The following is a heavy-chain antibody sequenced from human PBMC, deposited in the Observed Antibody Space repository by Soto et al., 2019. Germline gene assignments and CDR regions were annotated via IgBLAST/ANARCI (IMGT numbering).Heavy chain of an antibody. J-gene: IGHJ4*02. CDR3: ERDFGRAAGNKPIDY. D-gene: IGHD6-13*01. Sequence: GGSLRPSCAASGLTFSSYAMHWVRQAPGKGLEWVAVISYDGSNKYYADSVKGRFTISRDNSKNTLYLQMNSLRAEDTAVYYCERDFGRAAGNKPIDYWGQGTLVTVSS. V-gene: IGHV3-30-3*01. CDR1: GLTFSSYA. CDR2: ISYDGSNK.